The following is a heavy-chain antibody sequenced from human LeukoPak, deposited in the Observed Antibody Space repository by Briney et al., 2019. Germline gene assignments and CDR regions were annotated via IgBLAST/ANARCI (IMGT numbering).Heavy chain of an antibody. V-gene: IGHV4-59*01. CDR1: GGSISSYY. D-gene: IGHD3-3*01. J-gene: IGHJ4*02. Sequence: KPSEALSLTCTVSGGSISSYYWSWIRQPPGRGLEWIGYIYNSGSTNYNPSLKSRVTISVDTSKNQFSLKLSSVTAADTAVYYCARSAPLRFLDYWGQGTLVTVSS. CDR3: ARSAPLRFLDY. CDR2: IYNSGST.